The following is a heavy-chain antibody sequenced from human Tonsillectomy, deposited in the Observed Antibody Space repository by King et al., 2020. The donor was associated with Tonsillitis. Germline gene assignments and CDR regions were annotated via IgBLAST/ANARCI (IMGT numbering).Heavy chain of an antibody. CDR1: GYTFTSYY. D-gene: IGHD3-16*01. V-gene: IGHV1-46*01. Sequence: VQLVESGAEVTKPGASVKVSCKASGYTFTSYYMHWVRQAPGQGLEWMGIINPSVCSTIYAQKFQGRVTVTRDTSTSTVYMELSSLSSEDTAVYYCARVGFYSDAFDIWGQGTLVTVSS. CDR2: INPSVCST. J-gene: IGHJ3*02. CDR3: ARVGFYSDAFDI.